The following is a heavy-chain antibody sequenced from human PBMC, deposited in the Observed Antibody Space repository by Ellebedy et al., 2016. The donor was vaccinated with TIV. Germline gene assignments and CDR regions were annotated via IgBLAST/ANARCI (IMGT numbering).Heavy chain of an antibody. CDR1: GFTFSSYS. V-gene: IGHV3-21*01. J-gene: IGHJ4*02. CDR3: ARDIQLCSSTSCPFDY. Sequence: GESLKISXAASGFTFSSYSMNWVRQAPGKGLEWVSSISSSSSYIYYADSVKGRFTISRDNAKNSLYLQMNSLRAEDTAVYYCARDIQLCSSTSCPFDYWGQGTLVTVSS. CDR2: ISSSSSYI. D-gene: IGHD2-2*01.